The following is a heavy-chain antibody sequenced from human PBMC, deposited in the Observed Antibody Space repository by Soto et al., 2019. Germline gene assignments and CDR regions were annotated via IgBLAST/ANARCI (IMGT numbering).Heavy chain of an antibody. V-gene: IGHV4-4*07. D-gene: IGHD1-26*01. J-gene: IGHJ4*02. Sequence: SETLSLTCNVSGDSMTKYYWSWIRQPAGKGPEWIGRIYTSGSTNYNPSLKSRVTMSIDTSNNHFSLNLKSVTAADTAVYYCARTVGAAYYFDFWGQGTLVTVSS. CDR1: GDSMTKYY. CDR2: IYTSGST. CDR3: ARTVGAAYYFDF.